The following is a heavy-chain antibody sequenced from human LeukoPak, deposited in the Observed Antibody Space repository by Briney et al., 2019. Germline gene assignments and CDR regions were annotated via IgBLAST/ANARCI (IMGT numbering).Heavy chain of an antibody. D-gene: IGHD2-2*01. CDR2: IYTSGST. J-gene: IGHJ5*02. Sequence: PSQTLSLTCTVSGGSISSGSYYWSWIRQPAGKGLEWIGRIYTSGSTNYNPSLKSRVTISVDTSKNQFSLKLSSVTAADTAVYYCARVCCSSTGWFDPWDQGTLVTVSS. CDR3: ARVCCSSTGWFDP. CDR1: GGSISSGSYY. V-gene: IGHV4-61*02.